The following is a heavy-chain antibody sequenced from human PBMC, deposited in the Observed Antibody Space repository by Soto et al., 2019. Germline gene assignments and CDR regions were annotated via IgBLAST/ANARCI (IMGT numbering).Heavy chain of an antibody. CDR1: GGSFSGYY. V-gene: IGHV4-34*01. Sequence: QVQLQQWGAGLLKPSETLSLTCAVYGGSFSGYYWSWIRQPPGKGLEWIGEINHSGSTNYNPSLKRRVTISVDTAKNQFSLTLSSVTAADTAVYYWARVTGRYYYGMDVWGQGTTVTVSS. J-gene: IGHJ6*02. CDR3: ARVTGRYYYGMDV. CDR2: INHSGST.